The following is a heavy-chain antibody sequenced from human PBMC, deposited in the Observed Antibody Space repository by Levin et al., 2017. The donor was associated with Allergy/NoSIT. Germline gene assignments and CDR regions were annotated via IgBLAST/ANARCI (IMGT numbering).Heavy chain of an antibody. D-gene: IGHD2-8*02. Sequence: PSETLSLTCAVYGGSFSGYYWSWIRQPPGKGLEWIGEINHSGSTNYNPSLKSRVTISVDTSKNQFSLKLSSVTAADTAVYYCARGRYCTGGVCYTSRSSYFDYWGQGTLVTVSS. V-gene: IGHV4-34*01. CDR1: GGSFSGYY. J-gene: IGHJ4*02. CDR3: ARGRYCTGGVCYTSRSSYFDY. CDR2: INHSGST.